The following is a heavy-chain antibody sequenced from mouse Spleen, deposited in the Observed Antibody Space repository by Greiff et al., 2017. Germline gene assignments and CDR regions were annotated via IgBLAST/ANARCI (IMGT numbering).Heavy chain of an antibody. V-gene: IGHV14-3*01. CDR2: IDPANGNT. CDR1: GFNIKNTY. D-gene: IGHD2-1*01. Sequence: VQLQQSVAELVRPGASVKLSCTASGFNIKNTYMPWVKQRPEQGLEWIGRIDPANGNTKYAPKFQGKATITADTSSNTAYLQLSSLTSEDSAVYFCARGGNVYYYAMDYWGQGTSVTVSS. CDR3: ARGGNVYYYAMDY. J-gene: IGHJ4*01.